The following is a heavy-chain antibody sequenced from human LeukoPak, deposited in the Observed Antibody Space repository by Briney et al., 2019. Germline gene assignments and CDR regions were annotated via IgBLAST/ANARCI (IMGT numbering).Heavy chain of an antibody. CDR1: GYTFTGYY. V-gene: IGHV1-2*02. J-gene: IGHJ4*02. CDR2: INPNSGGT. D-gene: IGHD3-22*01. CDR3: ARVGKRGYDSSGYYYGY. Sequence: GASVKVSCKASGYTFTGYYMHWGRQAPGQGLEWMGWINPNSGGTNYAQKFQGRVTMTRDTSISTAYLELSRLRSDDTAVYYCARVGKRGYDSSGYYYGYWGQGTLVTVSS.